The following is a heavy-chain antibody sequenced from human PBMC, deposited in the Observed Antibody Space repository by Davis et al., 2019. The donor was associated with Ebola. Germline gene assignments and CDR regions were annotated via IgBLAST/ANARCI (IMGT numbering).Heavy chain of an antibody. J-gene: IGHJ4*02. CDR2: ISWNSVAI. Sequence: PGGSLTLSCAAFGSTFSHHAMHWVRQVPGKGLEWVAGISWNSVAIGYADYVKGRFTISRDNTNNFLYLQMNSLRADDTGVYYCARDAPGTVTNDYLDQGTLVTVSS. D-gene: IGHD4-11*01. CDR1: GSTFSHHA. V-gene: IGHV3-9*01. CDR3: ARDAPGTVTNDY.